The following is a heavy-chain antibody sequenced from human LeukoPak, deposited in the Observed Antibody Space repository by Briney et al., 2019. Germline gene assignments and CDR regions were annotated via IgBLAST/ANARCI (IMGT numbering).Heavy chain of an antibody. J-gene: IGHJ4*02. Sequence: PSETLSLTCAVSGGSISSGGYSWSWIRQPPGKGLEWIGYIYHSGSTYYNPSLKSRVTISVDRSKNQFSLKLSSVTAADTAVYYCARVVPSGGSCYIDYWGQGTLVTVSS. CDR1: GGSISSGGYS. V-gene: IGHV4-30-2*01. CDR2: IYHSGST. D-gene: IGHD2-15*01. CDR3: ARVVPSGGSCYIDY.